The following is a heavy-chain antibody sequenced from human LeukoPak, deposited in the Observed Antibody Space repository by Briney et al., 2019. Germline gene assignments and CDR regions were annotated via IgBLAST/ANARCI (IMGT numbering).Heavy chain of an antibody. V-gene: IGHV4-4*07. Sequence: PSETLSLTCTVSGDSISSYYWSWIRQPAGKGLEWIGRIYTSGSTNYNPSLKSRVTMSVDTSKNQFSLKLSSVTAADTAVYYCARDSSSGWYLGAFDIWGQGTMVTVSS. CDR2: IYTSGST. J-gene: IGHJ3*02. CDR3: ARDSSSGWYLGAFDI. CDR1: GDSISSYY. D-gene: IGHD6-19*01.